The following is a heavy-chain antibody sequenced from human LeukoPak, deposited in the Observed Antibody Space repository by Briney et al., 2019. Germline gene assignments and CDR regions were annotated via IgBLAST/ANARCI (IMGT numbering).Heavy chain of an antibody. CDR3: ARDPQYYYDSSGHDAFDI. Sequence: SQTLSLTCTVSGGSISSGDYYWSWIRQPPGKGLEWIGYIYYSGSTYYNPSLKSRVTISVDTSKNQFSLKLSSVTAADTAVYYCARDPQYYYDSSGHDAFDIWGQGTMVTVSS. V-gene: IGHV4-30-4*08. J-gene: IGHJ3*02. CDR2: IYYSGST. CDR1: GGSISSGDYY. D-gene: IGHD3-22*01.